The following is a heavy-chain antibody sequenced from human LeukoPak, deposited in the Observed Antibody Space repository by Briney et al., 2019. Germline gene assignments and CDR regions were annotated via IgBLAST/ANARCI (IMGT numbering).Heavy chain of an antibody. Sequence: LAGGSLRLSCAVSGITLSNYGMSWVRQAPGRGLEWVAGISGSGGGTNYADSVKGRFAISRDNPKNTLYLQMNSLRAEDTAVYFCAKRGVVVRVILVGFHKEAYYFDSWGQGALVTVSS. CDR3: AKRGVVVRVILVGFHKEAYYFDS. CDR1: GITLSNYG. V-gene: IGHV3-23*01. CDR2: ISGSGGGT. D-gene: IGHD3-10*01. J-gene: IGHJ4*02.